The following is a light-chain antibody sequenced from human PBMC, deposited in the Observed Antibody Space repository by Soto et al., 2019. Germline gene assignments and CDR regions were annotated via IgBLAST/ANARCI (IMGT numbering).Light chain of an antibody. CDR3: QQYGSSRT. CDR1: QSVSSSY. Sequence: EIVLTQSPGTLSLSPGERATLSCRASQSVSSSYLAWYQQKPGQAPRLLIYGASSRATGIPDRFSGSGSGTDFPLTISRLEPEDFVVYYCQQYGSSRTFGQGTKVEIK. V-gene: IGKV3-20*01. J-gene: IGKJ1*01. CDR2: GAS.